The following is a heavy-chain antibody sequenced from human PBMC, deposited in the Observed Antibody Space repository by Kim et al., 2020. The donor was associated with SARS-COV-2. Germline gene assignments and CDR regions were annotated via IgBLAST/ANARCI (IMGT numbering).Heavy chain of an antibody. J-gene: IGHJ3*02. CDR1: GYSFTSYW. CDR3: ARGLKNPSDIVVVVAARAFDI. V-gene: IGHV5-51*01. CDR2: IYPGDSDT. Sequence: GESLKISCKGSGYSFTSYWIGWVRQMPGKGLEWMGIIYPGDSDTRYSPSFQGQVTISADKSISTAYLQWSSLKASDTAMYYCARGLKNPSDIVVVVAARAFDIWGQGTMVTVSS. D-gene: IGHD2-15*01.